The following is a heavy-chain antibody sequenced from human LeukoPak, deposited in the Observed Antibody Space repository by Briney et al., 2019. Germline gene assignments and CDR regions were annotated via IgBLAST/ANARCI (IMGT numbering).Heavy chain of an antibody. CDR1: GFTFSNAW. CDR3: ITGLPAAGPHFDY. D-gene: IGHD6-13*01. CDR2: IKSKTDDGTT. V-gene: IGHV3-15*01. J-gene: IGHJ4*02. Sequence: PGGSLRLSCVASGFTFSNAWMTWVRQAPGKGLEWVGRIKSKTDDGTTDYAAPVKGRFTISRDDSKNTLYLQMNSLQIEDMAVYYCITGLPAAGPHFDYWGQGTLVTVSS.